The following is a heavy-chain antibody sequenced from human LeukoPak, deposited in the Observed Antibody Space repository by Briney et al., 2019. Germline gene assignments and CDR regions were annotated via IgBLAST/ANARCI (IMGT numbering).Heavy chain of an antibody. V-gene: IGHV4-61*01. D-gene: IGHD5-12*01. J-gene: IGHJ6*02. CDR1: VGSYSRGSYY. CDR3: VRDLVATIDHYYGVMDV. Sequence: SDTLTLVCSVWVGSYSRGSYYWSWVPRPPGEGLVRIGYFYNSVRTNYNPPLKSRVTISVDKSKNQLSLMLSSVTAADTAVDFCVRDLVATIDHYYGVMDVGGQGPTVTVSS. CDR2: FYNSVRT.